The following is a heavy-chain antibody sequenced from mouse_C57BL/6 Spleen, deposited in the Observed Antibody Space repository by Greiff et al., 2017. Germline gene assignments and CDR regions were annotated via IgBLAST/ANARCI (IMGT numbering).Heavy chain of an antibody. V-gene: IGHV5-17*01. CDR3: ARPYGTSYWYFDV. Sequence: EVKLVESGGGLVKPGGSLKLSCAASGFTFSDYGMHWVRQAPEKGLEWVAYISSGSSTIYYADTVKGRFTISRDNAKNTLFLRMTSLRSEDTAMYYCARPYGTSYWYFDVWGTGTTVTVSS. CDR1: GFTFSDYG. J-gene: IGHJ1*03. CDR2: ISSGSSTI. D-gene: IGHD2-1*01.